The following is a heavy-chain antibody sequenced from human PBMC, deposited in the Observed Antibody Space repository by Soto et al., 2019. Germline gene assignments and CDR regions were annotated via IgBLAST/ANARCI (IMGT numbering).Heavy chain of an antibody. D-gene: IGHD3-3*01. CDR1: GFTFSSYA. CDR2: ISYDGSNK. CDR3: ARTYDFWSGYYGYYYYGMDV. Sequence: GGSLRLSCAASGFTFSSYAMHWVRQAPGKGLEWVAVISYDGSNKYYADSVKGRFTISRDNSKNTLYLQMNSLRAEDTAVYYCARTYDFWSGYYGYYYYGMDVWGQGTTVTVSS. J-gene: IGHJ6*02. V-gene: IGHV3-30-3*01.